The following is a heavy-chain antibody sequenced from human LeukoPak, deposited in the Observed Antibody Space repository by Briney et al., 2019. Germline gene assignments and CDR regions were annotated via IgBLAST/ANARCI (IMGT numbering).Heavy chain of an antibody. Sequence: GGSLRLSCAASGFTFSSYEMNWVRQAPGKGLEWVSYISSSGSTIYYADSVKGRFTISRDNSKNTLYLQMNSLRVEDTAVYYCARAGGYCSGGSCYRGYSWFDPWGQGTLVTVSS. CDR2: ISSSGSTI. D-gene: IGHD2-15*01. V-gene: IGHV3-48*03. CDR1: GFTFSSYE. J-gene: IGHJ5*02. CDR3: ARAGGYCSGGSCYRGYSWFDP.